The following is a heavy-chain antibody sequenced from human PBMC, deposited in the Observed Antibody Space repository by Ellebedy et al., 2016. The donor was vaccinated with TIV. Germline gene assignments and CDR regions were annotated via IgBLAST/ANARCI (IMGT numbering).Heavy chain of an antibody. CDR2: ISSSSSIT. D-gene: IGHD6-19*01. Sequence: GESLKISCAASGFTFSDHYMSWIRQAPGKGLEWVSYISSSSSITYYADAVKGRFTISRDNANNSLYLQMNSLRVEDTAVYYCAGRGWLAYWGQGTLVTVSS. J-gene: IGHJ4*02. V-gene: IGHV3-11*01. CDR3: AGRGWLAY. CDR1: GFTFSDHY.